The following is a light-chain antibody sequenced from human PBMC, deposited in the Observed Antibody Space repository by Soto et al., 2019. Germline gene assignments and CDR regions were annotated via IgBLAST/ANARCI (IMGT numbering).Light chain of an antibody. V-gene: IGKV1-5*03. CDR3: QQYGSSPRT. Sequence: DIQMTQSPSTLSASVGDRVTITCRASQNINTWLAWYQQKPGKGPTLLIYRASRLESGVPSRFSGSGSGTDFTLTITGLEPEDFAVYYCQQYGSSPRTFGQGTKVDIK. CDR1: QNINTW. J-gene: IGKJ1*01. CDR2: RAS.